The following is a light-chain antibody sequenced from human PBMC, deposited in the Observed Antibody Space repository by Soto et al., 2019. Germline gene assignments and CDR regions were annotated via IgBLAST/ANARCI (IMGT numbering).Light chain of an antibody. V-gene: IGKV3-15*01. CDR3: QQYNSGPRT. CDR1: QSVSSN. CDR2: GAS. Sequence: IVVTQSQVSLSVSPGERATLSYRASQSVSSNLAWYQQKPGQAPRLLIYGASTRATGIPARFSGSGSRTEFTVTISSLQYEDFAVYYCQQYNSGPRTFGKGTQVEIK. J-gene: IGKJ1*01.